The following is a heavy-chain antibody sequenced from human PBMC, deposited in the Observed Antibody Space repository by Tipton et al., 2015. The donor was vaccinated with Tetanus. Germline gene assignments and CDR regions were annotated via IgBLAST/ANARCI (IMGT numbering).Heavy chain of an antibody. D-gene: IGHD4-17*01. Sequence: TLSLTCTVSGGSISGYFWTWIRQPPGKGLECIGYVFYTGITNYNPPFESRVTMSVDTSENQISLKLSSVTAADTAVYYCARDRGLTTGGGIGMDVWGQGTTVTVSS. V-gene: IGHV4-59*01. CDR2: VFYTGIT. CDR3: ARDRGLTTGGGIGMDV. CDR1: GGSISGYF. J-gene: IGHJ6*02.